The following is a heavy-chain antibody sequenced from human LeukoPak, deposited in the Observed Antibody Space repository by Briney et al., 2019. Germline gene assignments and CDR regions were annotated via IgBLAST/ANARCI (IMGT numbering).Heavy chain of an antibody. CDR1: GYAVNTYY. V-gene: IGHV3-53*01. Sequence: GGSLRLSCAASGYAVNTYYTSWVRQAPGKGLEWVSIIHSDGTTYYADSVKGRFTFSRDNSKNTLYLQMNSLRAEDTAVYFCARVRVGALDYWGQGTLVTVSS. CDR2: IHSDGTT. J-gene: IGHJ4*02. D-gene: IGHD1-26*01. CDR3: ARVRVGALDY.